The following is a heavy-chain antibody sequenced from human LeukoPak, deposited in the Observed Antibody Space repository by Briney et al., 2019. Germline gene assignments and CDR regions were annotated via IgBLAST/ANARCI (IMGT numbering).Heavy chain of an antibody. J-gene: IGHJ4*02. D-gene: IGHD2-21*02. CDR2: MSASSGNT. CDR1: GYTFTNYD. Sequence: GASVKVSCKASGYTFTNYDINWVRQATGQGLEWLGWMSASSGNTGYAQKFQGRVSMTRATSISTAYSELSSLTFEDTAVYYCARTPPKGDIDYWGQGTLVTVSS. CDR3: ARTPPKGDIDY. V-gene: IGHV1-8*01.